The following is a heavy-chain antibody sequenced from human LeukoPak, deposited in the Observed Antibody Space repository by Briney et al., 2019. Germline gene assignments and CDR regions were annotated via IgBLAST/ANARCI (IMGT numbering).Heavy chain of an antibody. D-gene: IGHD3-3*01. CDR2: ISGSGGST. V-gene: IGHV3-23*01. CDR3: AREVAHYDFWSGYRANGMDV. Sequence: GGSLRLSCAASGFTFSTYAMSLVRQAPGKGLEWVSAISGSGGSTYYADSVKGRFTISRDNSKNTLYLQMNSLRAEDTAVYYCAREVAHYDFWSGYRANGMDVWGQGTTVTVSS. J-gene: IGHJ6*02. CDR1: GFTFSTYA.